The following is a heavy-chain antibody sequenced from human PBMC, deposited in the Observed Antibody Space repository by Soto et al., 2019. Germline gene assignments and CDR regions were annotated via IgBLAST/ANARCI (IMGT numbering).Heavy chain of an antibody. CDR3: ARDNGRPQLGGNYYYITDV. J-gene: IGHJ6*02. D-gene: IGHD3-3*02. CDR1: GGIFSSSA. V-gene: IGHV1-69*12. Sequence: QVQLVQSGAEVKEPGSSVKVSCQASGGIFSSSALSWVRQAPGQGLEWMGGIIPLFRTPDYAQKFQGRVTITADESTSTAYMELSSLTSEDTAIYYCARDNGRPQLGGNYYYITDVWGQGTTITVSS. CDR2: IIPLFRTP.